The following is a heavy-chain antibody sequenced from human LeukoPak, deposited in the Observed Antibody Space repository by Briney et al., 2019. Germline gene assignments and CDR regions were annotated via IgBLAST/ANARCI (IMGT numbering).Heavy chain of an antibody. V-gene: IGHV3-23*01. CDR3: PKGCAASGCYTSEY. J-gene: IGHJ4*02. CDR2: ISGSGDST. Sequence: PGGSLRLSFAASGFTFSSYAISWVRQAPGRGLEWVSTISGSGDSTYYADSVKGRFTISRDNSKNTLYLQMNSLRPEDTAVYYCPKGCAASGCYTSEYWGQGTLVTVSS. CDR1: GFTFSSYA. D-gene: IGHD2-2*02.